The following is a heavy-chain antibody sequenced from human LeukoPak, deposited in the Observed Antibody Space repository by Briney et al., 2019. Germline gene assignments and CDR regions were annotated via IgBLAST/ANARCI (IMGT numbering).Heavy chain of an antibody. V-gene: IGHV4-30-2*01. Sequence: SQTLSLTCAVSGVSISSGGYSWSWIRQPPGKGLEWIGYIYHSGSTYYNPSLKSRVTISVDRSKNQFSLKLSSVTAADTAVYYCASQLSPGIGYFDYWGQGTLVTVSS. CDR1: GVSISSGGYS. CDR2: IYHSGST. CDR3: ASQLSPGIGYFDY. D-gene: IGHD2/OR15-2a*01. J-gene: IGHJ4*02.